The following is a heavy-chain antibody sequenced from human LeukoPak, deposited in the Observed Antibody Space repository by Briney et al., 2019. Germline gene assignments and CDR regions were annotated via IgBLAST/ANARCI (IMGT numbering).Heavy chain of an antibody. Sequence: PSQTLSLTCTVSGGSISSGSYYWSWIRQPAGKGLEWIGRIYTSGSTNYNPSLKSRVTISVDTSKNQFSLKLSSVTAADTAVCYCARGGLTIFGVVWPNFDCWGQGTLVTVSS. CDR1: GGSISSGSYY. CDR2: IYTSGST. CDR3: ARGGLTIFGVVWPNFDC. D-gene: IGHD3-3*01. J-gene: IGHJ4*02. V-gene: IGHV4-61*02.